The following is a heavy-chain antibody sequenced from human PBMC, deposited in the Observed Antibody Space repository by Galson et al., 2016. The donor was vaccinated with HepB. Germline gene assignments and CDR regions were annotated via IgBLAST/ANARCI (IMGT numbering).Heavy chain of an antibody. Sequence: QAPGKGLEWLSSISGSGNTNYADSVKGRFIISRDNSKGTLYLEMNSLRAEDTAIYYCARYSSAWSLDTWGQGTLVTVSS. J-gene: IGHJ5*02. D-gene: IGHD6-19*01. CDR3: ARYSSAWSLDT. V-gene: IGHV3-23*01. CDR2: ISGSGNT.